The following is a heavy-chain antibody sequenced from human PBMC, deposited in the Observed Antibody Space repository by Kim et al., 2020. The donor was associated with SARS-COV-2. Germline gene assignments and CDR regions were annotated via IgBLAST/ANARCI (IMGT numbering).Heavy chain of an antibody. CDR2: IGTAGDT. Sequence: GGSLRLSCAASGFTFSSYDMHWVRQATGKGLEWVSAIGTAGDTYYPGSVKGRFTISRENAKNSLYLQMNSLRAGDTAVYYCARAYCSSTSCSTVGDYGMDVWGQGTTVTVSS. CDR1: GFTFSSYD. V-gene: IGHV3-13*01. CDR3: ARAYCSSTSCSTVGDYGMDV. D-gene: IGHD2-2*01. J-gene: IGHJ6*02.